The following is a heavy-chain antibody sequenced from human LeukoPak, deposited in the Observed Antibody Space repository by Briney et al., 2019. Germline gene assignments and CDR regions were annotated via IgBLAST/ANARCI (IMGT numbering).Heavy chain of an antibody. J-gene: IGHJ5*02. CDR3: AKVWATANWFDP. V-gene: IGHV3-23*01. D-gene: IGHD5-12*01. CDR1: GFTFSSYA. Sequence: GGSLRLSCAASGFTFSSYAMSWVRQAPGKGLEWVSAITGSGGSTYYADSVKGRFTISRDNSKNTLYLQMNSLRAEDTAVYHCAKVWATANWFDPWGQGTLVTVSS. CDR2: ITGSGGST.